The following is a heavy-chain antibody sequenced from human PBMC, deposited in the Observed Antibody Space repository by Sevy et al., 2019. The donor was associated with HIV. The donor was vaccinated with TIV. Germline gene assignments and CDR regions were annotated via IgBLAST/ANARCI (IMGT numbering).Heavy chain of an antibody. V-gene: IGHV3-30-3*01. CDR1: GFTFSSYA. CDR2: ISYDGSNK. J-gene: IGHJ4*02. CDR3: ARDAMRVIGQLWLNY. D-gene: IGHD5-18*01. Sequence: GGSLRLYCAASGFTFSSYAMHWVRQAPGKGLEWVAVISYDGSNKYYADSVKGRFTISRDNSKNTLYLQMNSLRAEDTAVYYCARDAMRVIGQLWLNYWGQGTLVTVSS.